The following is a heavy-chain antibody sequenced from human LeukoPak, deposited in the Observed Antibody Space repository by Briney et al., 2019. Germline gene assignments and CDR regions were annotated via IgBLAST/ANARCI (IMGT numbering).Heavy chain of an antibody. CDR2: INAGNGDT. CDR3: VISFPGYTSSPNWFDP. D-gene: IGHD2-2*02. CDR1: GYTFTSYA. Sequence: ASVKVSCKASGYTFTSYAMRWVRQAPGQRLEWMGWINAGNGDTKYSQEFQGRVTMTTDTSTSTAYMELRSLRSDDTALYYCVISFPGYTSSPNWFDPWGRGTLVTVSS. V-gene: IGHV1-3*01. J-gene: IGHJ5*02.